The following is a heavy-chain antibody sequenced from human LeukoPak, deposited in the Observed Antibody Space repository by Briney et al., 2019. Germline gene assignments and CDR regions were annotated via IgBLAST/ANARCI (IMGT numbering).Heavy chain of an antibody. CDR1: GGFFSVYY. J-gene: IGHJ4*02. V-gene: IGHV4-34*01. CDR2: ISHSGIT. Sequence: SETLSLTCTFSGGFFSVYYWSWIRQPPGKGLEWIGEISHSGITNYNPSLKTRVAISVDTSKNQFSLKLSSVTAADTAIYFCAKNWDYWGQGTLVTVSS. D-gene: IGHD7-27*01. CDR3: AKNWDY.